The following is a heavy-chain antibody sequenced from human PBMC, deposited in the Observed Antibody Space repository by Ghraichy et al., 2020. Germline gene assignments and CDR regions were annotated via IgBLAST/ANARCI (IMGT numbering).Heavy chain of an antibody. V-gene: IGHV4-61*01. CDR3: ARGYYDFWSGYYPYYYYGMDV. D-gene: IGHD3-3*01. CDR1: GGSVSSGSYY. CDR2: IYYSGST. J-gene: IGHJ6*02. Sequence: SETLSLTCTVSGGSVSSGSYYWSWIRQPPGKGLEWIGYIYYSGSTNYNPSLKSRVTISVDTSKNQFSLKLSSVTAADTAMYYCARGYYDFWSGYYPYYYYGMDVWGQGTTVTVSS.